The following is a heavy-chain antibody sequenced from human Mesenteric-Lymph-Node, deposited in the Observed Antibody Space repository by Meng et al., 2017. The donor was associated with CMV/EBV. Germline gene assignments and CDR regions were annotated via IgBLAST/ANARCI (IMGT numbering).Heavy chain of an antibody. V-gene: IGHV3-11*01. D-gene: IGHD3-16*02. J-gene: IGHJ4*02. CDR3: AREGSELVTTFGGVIFF. CDR1: GFTFSDYY. Sequence: GESLKISCAASGFTFSDYYMTWVRQTPGKGLEWISYISSSGSNIHYADSVKGRFTISRDNAKKSLYLQMNSLRAEDSAVYYCAREGSELVTTFGGVIFFWGQGATVTVSS. CDR2: ISSSGSNI.